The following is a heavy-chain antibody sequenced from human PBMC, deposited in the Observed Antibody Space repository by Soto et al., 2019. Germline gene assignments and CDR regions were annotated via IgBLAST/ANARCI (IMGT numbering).Heavy chain of an antibody. Sequence: QVQLVQSGAEMKEPGSLVKVSCKTSGGTFSSSAISWLRQATGQGLEWMGGIIPLFRTPDYAQKFQGRVTIAADESTSTAYMELSSLRSEDTAVYYCARDNDRLQLGGNYYYILDVWGQGTTITVSS. D-gene: IGHD4-4*01. V-gene: IGHV1-69*12. CDR1: GGTFSSSA. CDR3: ARDNDRLQLGGNYYYILDV. CDR2: IIPLFRTP. J-gene: IGHJ6*02.